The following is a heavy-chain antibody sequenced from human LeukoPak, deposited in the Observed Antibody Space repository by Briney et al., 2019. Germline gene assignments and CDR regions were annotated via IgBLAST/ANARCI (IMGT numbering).Heavy chain of an antibody. Sequence: GASVKVSCKASGGTFSSYAISWVRQAPGQGLEWMGGIIPIFGTANYAQKFQGRVTITADESTSTAYMELSSLRSEDTAVYYCATTNLAYCGGDCYAKYYFDYWGQGTLVTVSS. CDR2: IIPIFGTA. V-gene: IGHV1-69*13. CDR3: ATTNLAYCGGDCYAKYYFDY. D-gene: IGHD2-21*02. CDR1: GGTFSSYA. J-gene: IGHJ4*02.